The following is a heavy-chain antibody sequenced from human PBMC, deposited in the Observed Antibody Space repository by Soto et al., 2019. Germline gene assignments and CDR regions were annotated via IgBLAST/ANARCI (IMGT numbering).Heavy chain of an antibody. CDR3: ARDGFCTSTTCRVGNWFDP. CDR1: GGSFSGYY. CDR2: INHRGST. J-gene: IGHJ5*02. Sequence: SETLSLTCVVYGGSFSGYYWSWIRQSPGKGLVWIGGINHRGSTNYNPALESRVTISVDTSKNQFSLKLPSVTAADTAMYYCARDGFCTSTTCRVGNWFDPWGQGTLVTVSS. D-gene: IGHD2-2*01. V-gene: IGHV4-34*01.